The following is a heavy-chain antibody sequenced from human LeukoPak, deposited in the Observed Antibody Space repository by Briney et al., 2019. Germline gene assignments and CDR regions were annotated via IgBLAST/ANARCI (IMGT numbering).Heavy chain of an antibody. CDR3: ARYSSSWPPYYYYGMDV. CDR1: GGSFSGYY. CDR2: INHSGST. J-gene: IGHJ6*02. D-gene: IGHD6-13*01. Sequence: KPSETLSLTCAVYGGSFSGYYWSWIRQPPGKGLEWIGEINHSGSTNYNPSLKSRVTISVDTSKNQFFLKLSSVTAADTAVYYCARYSSSWPPYYYYGMDVWGQGTTVTVSS. V-gene: IGHV4-34*01.